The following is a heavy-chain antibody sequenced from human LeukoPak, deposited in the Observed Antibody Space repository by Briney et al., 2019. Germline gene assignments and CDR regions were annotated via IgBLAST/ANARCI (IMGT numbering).Heavy chain of an antibody. J-gene: IGHJ4*02. V-gene: IGHV1-69*04. CDR2: IIPILGIA. Sequence: SVKVSCKASGYTFTSYGISWVRQAPGQGLEWMGRIIPILGIANYAQKFQGRVTITADKSTSTAYMELSSLRSEDTAVYYCARVRYYDSSGYDYYFDYWGQGTLVTVSS. CDR1: GYTFTSYG. CDR3: ARVRYYDSSGYDYYFDY. D-gene: IGHD3-22*01.